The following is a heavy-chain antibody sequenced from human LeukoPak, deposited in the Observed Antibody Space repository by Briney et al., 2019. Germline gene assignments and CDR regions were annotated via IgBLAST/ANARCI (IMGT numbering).Heavy chain of an antibody. CDR3: ARQNTDITTLDV. D-gene: IGHD1-1*01. J-gene: IGHJ6*02. CDR2: TFYRSKWYN. CDR1: GDSVSRNNTT. Sequence: SQTLSLTCAISGDSVSRNNTTWNWIRQSPSRGLEWLGRTFYRSKWYNDYSVTVKSRITINADTSKNQVSLQLSSVPPEDTAVYYCARQNTDITTLDVWGQGTTVTVSS. V-gene: IGHV6-1*01.